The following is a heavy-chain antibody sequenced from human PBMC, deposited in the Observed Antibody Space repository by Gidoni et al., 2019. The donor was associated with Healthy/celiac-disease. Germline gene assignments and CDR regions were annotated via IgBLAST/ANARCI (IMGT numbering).Heavy chain of an antibody. V-gene: IGHV3-9*01. Sequence: EVQLLESVGGLVPPGRSLRLSCAAPVFTFDAYAMHWVRQAPGKGLEWVSGISWDSGSIGYADSVKGRFTISRDNAKNSLYLQMNSLRAEDTALYYCAKDISVYYDSSSWFDPWGQGTLVTVSS. CDR3: AKDISVYYDSSSWFDP. J-gene: IGHJ5*02. CDR1: VFTFDAYA. D-gene: IGHD3-22*01. CDR2: ISWDSGSI.